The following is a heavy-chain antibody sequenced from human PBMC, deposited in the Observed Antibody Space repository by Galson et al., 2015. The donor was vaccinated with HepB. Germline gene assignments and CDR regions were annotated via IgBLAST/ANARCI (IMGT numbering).Heavy chain of an antibody. Sequence: SLRLSCAASGFTFSSYGMHWVLQAPGKGLEWVAVIWYDGSNKYYADSVKGRFTISRVNSKNTLYLQMNSLRAEDTAVYYCARDNHIAAAGTIDYWGQGTLVTVSS. CDR2: IWYDGSNK. D-gene: IGHD6-13*01. CDR1: GFTFSSYG. V-gene: IGHV3-33*08. J-gene: IGHJ4*02. CDR3: ARDNHIAAAGTIDY.